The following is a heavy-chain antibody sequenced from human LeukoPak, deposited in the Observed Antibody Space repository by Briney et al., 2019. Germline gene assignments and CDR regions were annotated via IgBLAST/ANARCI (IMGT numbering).Heavy chain of an antibody. CDR3: ARDHGGKVDRYFDL. CDR1: GYPFVSYG. V-gene: IGHV1-18*01. CDR2: NSGYKGNT. J-gene: IGHJ2*01. Sequence: GASVKVSCKASGYPFVSYGMSWVRQAPGQGGEGMGWNSGYKGNTKYAQKFQGRVTMTTDTSTSTAYMELRSLRSDDTAVYYCARDHGGKVDRYFDLWGRGTLVTVSS. D-gene: IGHD2-15*01.